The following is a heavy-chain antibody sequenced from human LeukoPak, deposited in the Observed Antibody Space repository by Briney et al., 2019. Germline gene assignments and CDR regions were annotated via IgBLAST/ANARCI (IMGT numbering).Heavy chain of an antibody. CDR1: GVSISSYY. D-gene: IGHD1-26*01. J-gene: IGHJ6*02. Sequence: SETLFLTCTVSGVSISSYYWSWIRQPPGKGLEWIGYIYYSGSTNYNPSLKSRVTISVDKSKNQFSLKLSSVTAADTAVYYCARDGGYYHFDYYYGMDVWGQGTTVTVSS. CDR2: IYYSGST. CDR3: ARDGGYYHFDYYYGMDV. V-gene: IGHV4-59*01.